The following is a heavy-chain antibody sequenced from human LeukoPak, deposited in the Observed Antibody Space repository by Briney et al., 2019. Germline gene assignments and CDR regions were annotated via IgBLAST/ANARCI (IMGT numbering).Heavy chain of an antibody. V-gene: IGHV1-18*01. J-gene: IGHJ4*02. CDR1: GYTFTSYG. CDR3: ARDQVSSGYNGY. Sequence: ASVKVSCKTSGYTFTSYGISWVRQAPGQGLEWMGWISAYNGNTNYAQKVQGRVTMTTDTSTSTAYMELRSLRSDDTAVYYCARDQVSSGYNGYWGQGTLVTVSS. D-gene: IGHD3-22*01. CDR2: ISAYNGNT.